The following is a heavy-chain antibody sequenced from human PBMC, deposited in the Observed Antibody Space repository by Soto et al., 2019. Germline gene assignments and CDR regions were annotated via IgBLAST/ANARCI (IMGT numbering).Heavy chain of an antibody. CDR2: IYYSGST. CDR1: GGSISSSSCY. Sequence: TSETLSLTCTVSGGSISSSSCYWGWIRQPPGKGLEWIGSIYYSGSTYYNPSLKSRVTISVDTSKNQFSLKLSSVTAADTAVYYCAEIESYYYGMDVWGQGTTVTVSS. J-gene: IGHJ6*02. V-gene: IGHV4-39*01. D-gene: IGHD3-22*01. CDR3: AEIESYYYGMDV.